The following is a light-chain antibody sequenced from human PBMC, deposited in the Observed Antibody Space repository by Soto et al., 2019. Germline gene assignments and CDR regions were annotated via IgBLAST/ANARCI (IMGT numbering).Light chain of an antibody. CDR3: NSYTSTFTWV. Sequence: QSALTQPASVSGSPGQSITISCTGTSSNVGGHNFVSWYQHQPGKAPKLMIYEVTHRPSGISDRFSGSKSGNTASLTISGLQAEDEADYYCNSYTSTFTWVFGGGTQLTVL. CDR1: SSNVGGHNF. V-gene: IGLV2-14*01. J-gene: IGLJ3*02. CDR2: EVT.